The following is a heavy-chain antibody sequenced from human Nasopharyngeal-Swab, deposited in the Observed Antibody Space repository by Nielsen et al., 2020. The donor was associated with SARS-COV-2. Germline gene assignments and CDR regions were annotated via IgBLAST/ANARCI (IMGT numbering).Heavy chain of an antibody. V-gene: IGHV3-48*02. CDR1: GFTFSSYS. D-gene: IGHD6-13*01. CDR2: ISSSSSTI. J-gene: IGHJ2*01. CDR3: ARDKYSSSWYPNWYFDL. Sequence: GGSLRLSCVASGFTFSSYSMNWVRQAPGKGLEWVSYISSSSSTIYYADSVKGRFTISRDNAKNSLYLQMNSLRDEDTAVYYCARDKYSSSWYPNWYFDLWGRGTLVTVSS.